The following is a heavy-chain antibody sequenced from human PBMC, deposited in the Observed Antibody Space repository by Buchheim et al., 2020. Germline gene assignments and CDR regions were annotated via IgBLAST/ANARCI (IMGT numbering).Heavy chain of an antibody. Sequence: QVQLVESGGGVVQPGRSLRLSCAASGFTFSSYAMHWVRQAPGKGLEWVAVISYDGSNKYYADSVKGRFTISRDNSKNTLYLQMNSRRAEDTAAYYCARDRGRISSTMLVVVIDYWGQGTL. CDR3: ARDRGRISSTMLVVVIDY. D-gene: IGHD3-22*01. J-gene: IGHJ4*02. CDR1: GFTFSSYA. CDR2: ISYDGSNK. V-gene: IGHV3-30-3*01.